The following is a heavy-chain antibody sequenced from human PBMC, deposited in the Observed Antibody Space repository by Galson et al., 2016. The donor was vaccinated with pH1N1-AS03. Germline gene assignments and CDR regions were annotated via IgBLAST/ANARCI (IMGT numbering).Heavy chain of an antibody. CDR1: GDSISGYF. J-gene: IGHJ5*01. D-gene: IGHD2-21*01. CDR3: ARDHIAEFDS. CDR2: VFYSGNI. Sequence: LSLTCTVSGDSISGYFWSWIRQPPGKGLEWIGNVFYSGNINYNPSLKSRVTMSVDKSKNQISLKLRAVTAADTAVYYCARDHIAEFDSWGQGILVTVSS. V-gene: IGHV4-59*12.